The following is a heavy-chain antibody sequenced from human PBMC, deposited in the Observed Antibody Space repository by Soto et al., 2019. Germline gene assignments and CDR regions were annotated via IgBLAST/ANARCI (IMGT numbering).Heavy chain of an antibody. CDR3: ARAYRVPTAMPNF. CDR2: IYSGGST. J-gene: IGHJ4*02. D-gene: IGHD5-18*01. CDR1: GFIVSSNY. Sequence: EVQLVESGGSLVQPGGSLRLSCAASGFIVSSNYMSWVRQAPGKGLEWVSVIYSGGSTYYADSVKGRFTISRDISKNTLHLQMHSLRAEDTAVYYCARAYRVPTAMPNFWGQGTLVTVSS. V-gene: IGHV3-66*01.